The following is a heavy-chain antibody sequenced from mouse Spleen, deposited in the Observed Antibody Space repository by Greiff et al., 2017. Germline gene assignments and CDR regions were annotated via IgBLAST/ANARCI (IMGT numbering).Heavy chain of an antibody. J-gene: IGHJ3*01. CDR3: ARVGYGSSYTWFAY. CDR2: ISSGSSTI. V-gene: IGHV5-17*01. D-gene: IGHD1-1*01. Sequence: EVQRVESGGGLVKPGGSLKLSCAASGFTFSDYGMHWVRQAPEKGLEWVAYISSGSSTIYYADTVKGRFTISRDNAKNTLFLQMTSLRSEDTAMYYCARVGYGSSYTWFAYWGQGTLVTVSA. CDR1: GFTFSDYG.